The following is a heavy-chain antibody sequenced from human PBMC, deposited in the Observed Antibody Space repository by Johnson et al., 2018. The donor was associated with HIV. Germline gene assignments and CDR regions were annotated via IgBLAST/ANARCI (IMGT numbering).Heavy chain of an antibody. CDR1: GFTVSSYY. V-gene: IGHV3-66*01. CDR2: LFSGGSI. Sequence: VQLVESGGGLVQPGGSLRLSCAASGFTVSSYYMSWVRQAPGKGLEWVSVLFSGGSIYFAYSVNGRFTISRDNSKNTLYLQMNSLRAEDTAVYYCARDEYQRRYDLTAFDSWGQGTMVLVSS. D-gene: IGHD2-2*01. CDR3: ARDEYQRRYDLTAFDS. J-gene: IGHJ3*02.